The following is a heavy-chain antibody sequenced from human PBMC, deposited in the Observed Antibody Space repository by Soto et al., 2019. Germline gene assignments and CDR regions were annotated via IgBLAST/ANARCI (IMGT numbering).Heavy chain of an antibody. V-gene: IGHV3-74*01. J-gene: IGHJ4*02. Sequence: GGSLRLSCAASGFTFSSYWMHWVRQAPGKGLVWVSRINSDGSSTSYADSVKGRFTISRDNAKNTLYLQMNSLRAEDTAVYYCAREYNTLMVYESADYWGQGTLVTVSS. D-gene: IGHD2-8*01. CDR2: INSDGSST. CDR1: GFTFSSYW. CDR3: AREYNTLMVYESADY.